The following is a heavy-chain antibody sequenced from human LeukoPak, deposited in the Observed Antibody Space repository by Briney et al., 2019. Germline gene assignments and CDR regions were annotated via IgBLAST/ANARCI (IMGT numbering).Heavy chain of an antibody. CDR2: IYYSGST. CDR3: ARDHSSGTGASYYYYYYGMDV. V-gene: IGHV4-31*03. Sequence: PSETLSLTCTVSDGSISSGGYYWSWIRQHPGKGLEWIGYIYYSGSTYYNPSLKSRVTISVDTSKNQFSLKLSSVTAADTAVYYCARDHSSGTGASYYYYYYGMDVWGQGTTVTVSS. CDR1: DGSISSGGYY. J-gene: IGHJ6*02. D-gene: IGHD6-19*01.